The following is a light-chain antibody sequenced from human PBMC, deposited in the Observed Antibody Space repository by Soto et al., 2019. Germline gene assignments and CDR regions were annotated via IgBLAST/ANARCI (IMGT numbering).Light chain of an antibody. J-gene: IGLJ3*02. V-gene: IGLV2-8*01. CDR1: DSDIGAYKF. CDR2: GVT. Sequence: QSALAQPPSASGSPGQSVTISCTGSDSDIGAYKFVSWYQQHPGKAPKLMIFGVTERPSGVPDRFSGSKSGNTASLTVSGLQADDEAIYYCYSYAGRNIWVFGGGTKLTVL. CDR3: YSYAGRNIWV.